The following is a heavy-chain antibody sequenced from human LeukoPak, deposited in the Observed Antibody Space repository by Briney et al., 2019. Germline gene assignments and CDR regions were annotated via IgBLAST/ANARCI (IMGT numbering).Heavy chain of an antibody. V-gene: IGHV3-21*01. Sequence: PGGSLRLSCAASGFTFSSYSMKWVRQAPGKGLECVSSISSSSSYIYCADSVKGRFTISRDNAKNSLYLQMNSLRAEDTAVYYCARVLVDYFDYWGQGTLVTVSS. CDR2: ISSSSSYI. J-gene: IGHJ4*02. CDR1: GFTFSSYS. CDR3: ARVLVDYFDY.